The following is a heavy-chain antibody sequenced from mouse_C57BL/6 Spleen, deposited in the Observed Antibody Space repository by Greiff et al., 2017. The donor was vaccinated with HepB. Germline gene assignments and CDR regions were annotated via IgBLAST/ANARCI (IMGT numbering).Heavy chain of an antibody. Sequence: VQLQQSGAELVRPGASVKLSCTASGFNIKDDYMHWVKQRPEQGLEWIGWIDPENGDTEYASKFQGKATITADTPSNTAYLQLSSQTSEDTAVYYCTHGYYVDYWGQGTTLTVSS. V-gene: IGHV14-4*01. CDR2: IDPENGDT. CDR1: GFNIKDDY. J-gene: IGHJ2*01. CDR3: THGYYVDY. D-gene: IGHD2-2*01.